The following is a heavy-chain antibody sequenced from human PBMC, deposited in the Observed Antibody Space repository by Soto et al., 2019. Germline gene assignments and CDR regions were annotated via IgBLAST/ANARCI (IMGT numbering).Heavy chain of an antibody. D-gene: IGHD3-10*02. J-gene: IGHJ4*02. V-gene: IGHV4-38-2*02. CDR1: GYSISSGYH. CDR3: AREAHARADY. Sequence: SETLSLTCDVSGYSISSGYHWGWNRQPPGKGLEWIGSIYHSGTSYYNPSLMSRVSISVDTSKNQFSLKVTSVTAADTAVYYWAREAHARADYWGQGTQVTVSS. CDR2: IYHSGTS.